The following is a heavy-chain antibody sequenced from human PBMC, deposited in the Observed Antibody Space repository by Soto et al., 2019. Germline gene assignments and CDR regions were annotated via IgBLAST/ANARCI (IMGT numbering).Heavy chain of an antibody. J-gene: IGHJ3*01. D-gene: IGHD2-2*02. CDR3: VKALSARYNSAKAFDV. Sequence: GSLRLSCSVSGFIFSNYAMHWVRQAPGKGLEYVSAISTNGGGTYHADSVNGRFTISRDNSKNTLYLQMSSLRAEDTAVYYCVKALSARYNSAKAFDVWGQGTLVTVSS. CDR1: GFIFSNYA. V-gene: IGHV3-64D*06. CDR2: ISTNGGGT.